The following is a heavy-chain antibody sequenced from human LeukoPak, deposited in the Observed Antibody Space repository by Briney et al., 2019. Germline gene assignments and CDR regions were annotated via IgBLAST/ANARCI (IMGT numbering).Heavy chain of an antibody. V-gene: IGHV3-23*01. CDR3: AKDRVSPGFNLFDP. CDR1: GFHFSSYA. J-gene: IGHJ5*02. Sequence: GGSLRLSCAASGFHFSSYAMNWVRQAPGKGLEWVSAINGRGDNTYYADSVKGRFTISRDNSKSTLFLQMNSLRAEDTAIYYCAKDRVSPGFNLFDPWGQGTLVTVSS. D-gene: IGHD2/OR15-2a*01. CDR2: INGRGDNT.